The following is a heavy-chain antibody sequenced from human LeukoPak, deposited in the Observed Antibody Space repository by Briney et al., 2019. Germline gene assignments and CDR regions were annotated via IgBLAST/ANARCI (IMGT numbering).Heavy chain of an antibody. CDR1: GGSISSYY. V-gene: IGHV4-59*01. CDR3: ARVVTETDAFDI. CDR2: IYYSGST. J-gene: IGHJ3*02. Sequence: SETLSLTCTVSGGSISSYYWSWIRQPPGKGLEWIGYIYYSGSTNYNPSLKSRVTISVVTSKNQFSLKLSSVTAADTAVYYCARVVTETDAFDIWGQGTMVTVSS.